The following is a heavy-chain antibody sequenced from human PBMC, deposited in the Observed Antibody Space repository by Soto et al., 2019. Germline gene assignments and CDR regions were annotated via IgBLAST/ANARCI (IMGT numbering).Heavy chain of an antibody. V-gene: IGHV3-23*01. CDR3: AKDYPPHSYSSGWSPYYYCGMDV. Sequence: EVQLLESGGGLVQPGGSLRLSCAASGFTFSSYAMSWVRQAPGKGLEWVSAISGSGGSTYYADSVKGRFSISRDNSKKTLSKQMNSLRAEDPAVYYCAKDYPPHSYSSGWSPYYYCGMDVWGQGTTVTVSS. CDR1: GFTFSSYA. J-gene: IGHJ6*02. CDR2: ISGSGGST. D-gene: IGHD6-19*01.